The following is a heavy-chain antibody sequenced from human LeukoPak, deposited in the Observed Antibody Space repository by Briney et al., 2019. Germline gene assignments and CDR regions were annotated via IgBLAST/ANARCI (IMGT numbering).Heavy chain of an antibody. CDR3: ARAPSGWWYYFNY. J-gene: IGHJ4*02. CDR1: GFTFSSYS. D-gene: IGHD6-19*01. Sequence: GGSLRLSCAASGFTFSSYSMSWVRQAPGKGLEWVSYISSSSSTIYYADSVKGRFTISRDNAKNSLYLQMNSLRAEDTAVYYCARAPSGWWYYFNYWGQGTLVTVSS. CDR2: ISSSSSTI. V-gene: IGHV3-48*04.